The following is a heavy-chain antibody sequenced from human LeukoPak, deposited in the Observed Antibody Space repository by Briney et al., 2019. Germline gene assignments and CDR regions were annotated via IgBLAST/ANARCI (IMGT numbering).Heavy chain of an antibody. CDR3: ARGRITIFGVVIIRWALDI. J-gene: IGHJ3*02. CDR2: IYYSGST. CDR1: GGSISSSSYY. Sequence: PSETLSLTCTVSGGSISSSSYYWGWIRQPPGKGLEWIGSIYYSGSTYYNPSLKSRVTISVDTSKNQFSLKLSSVTAADTAVYYCARGRITIFGVVIIRWALDIWGQGAMVTVSS. V-gene: IGHV4-39*01. D-gene: IGHD3-3*01.